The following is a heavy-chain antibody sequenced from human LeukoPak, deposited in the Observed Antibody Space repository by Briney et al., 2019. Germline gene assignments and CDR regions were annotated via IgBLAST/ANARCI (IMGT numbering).Heavy chain of an antibody. V-gene: IGHV4-31*03. CDR2: IYYSGST. D-gene: IGHD1-26*01. CDR1: GGSISSGGYY. Sequence: SQTLSLTCTVSGGSISSGGYYWSWIRQHPGKGLEWIGYIYYSGSTCYNPSLKSRVTISVDTSKNQFSLKLSSVTAADTAVYYCARGSLSEFDPWGQGTLVTVSS. J-gene: IGHJ5*02. CDR3: ARGSLSEFDP.